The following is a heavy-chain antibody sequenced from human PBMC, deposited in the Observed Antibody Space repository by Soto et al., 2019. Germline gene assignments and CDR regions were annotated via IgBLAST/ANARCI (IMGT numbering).Heavy chain of an antibody. Sequence: QVQLVQSGAEVKKPGSSVKVSCKASGGTFSSYRINWVRQAPGQGLEWVGGIVPIYRTADYAQKFQGRASFTADESARTSYMELRSLKSQDTAVYYCVRDSGAKLSSSWGQGTLVTVSS. CDR2: IVPIYRTA. V-gene: IGHV1-69*01. D-gene: IGHD6-13*01. CDR3: VRDSGAKLSSS. J-gene: IGHJ4*02. CDR1: GGTFSSYR.